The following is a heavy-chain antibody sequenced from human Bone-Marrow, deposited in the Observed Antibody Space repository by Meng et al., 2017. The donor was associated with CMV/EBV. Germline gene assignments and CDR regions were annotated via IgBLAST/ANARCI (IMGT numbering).Heavy chain of an antibody. CDR3: ARDGRNYDFWSGYYRFDAFDI. CDR1: GFTFSSYW. J-gene: IGHJ3*02. V-gene: IGHV3-30-3*01. D-gene: IGHD3-3*01. CDR2: ISYDGSNK. Sequence: GESLKISCAASGFTFSSYWMSWVRQAPGKGLEWVAVISYDGSNKYYADSVKGRFTISRDNSKNTLYLQMNSLRAEDTAVYYCARDGRNYDFWSGYYRFDAFDIWGQGTMVTVSS.